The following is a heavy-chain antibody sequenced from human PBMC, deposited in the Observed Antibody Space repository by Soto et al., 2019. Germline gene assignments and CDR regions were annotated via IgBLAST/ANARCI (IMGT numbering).Heavy chain of an antibody. D-gene: IGHD4-17*01. Sequence: QVQLLESGPGLVKPSETLSLTCTVSGASISSHYWSWIRQPPGNGLEWLGYIYYSGTTDYNPSLRSRVAMSLDTSINQLCLILSSVTGADTAVYFCAKVFTVTTYAFDIWGQGTMVTVSS. CDR3: AKVFTVTTYAFDI. CDR2: IYYSGTT. CDR1: GASISSHY. V-gene: IGHV4-59*11. J-gene: IGHJ3*02.